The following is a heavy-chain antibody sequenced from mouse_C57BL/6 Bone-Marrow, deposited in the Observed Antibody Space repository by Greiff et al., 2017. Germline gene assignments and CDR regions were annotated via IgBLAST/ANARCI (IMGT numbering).Heavy chain of an antibody. J-gene: IGHJ2*01. V-gene: IGHV5-17*01. CDR3: AREYYGSLDY. CDR1: GFTFSDYG. Sequence: EVMLVESGGGLVKPGGSLKLSCAASGFTFSDYGMHWVRQAPEKGLEWVAYISSGSSTIYYADTVKGRFTISGDNAKNTLFLQMTSLRSEDTAMYYCAREYYGSLDYWGQGTTLTVSS. CDR2: ISSGSSTI. D-gene: IGHD1-1*01.